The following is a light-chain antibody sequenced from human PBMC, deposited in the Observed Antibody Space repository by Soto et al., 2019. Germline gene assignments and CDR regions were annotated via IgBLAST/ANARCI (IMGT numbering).Light chain of an antibody. CDR3: CSLTTSHTYV. CDR1: SSDIGHYDY. J-gene: IGLJ1*01. CDR2: HVT. V-gene: IGLV2-14*03. Sequence: QSALTQPASVSGSPGQSITISCTGTSSDIGHYDYVSWYQHHPGKAPKLIIYHVTYRPSGVSNRYSGSKSGNSASLTISGLQADDEADYYCCSLTTSHTYVFGSGTKLTVL.